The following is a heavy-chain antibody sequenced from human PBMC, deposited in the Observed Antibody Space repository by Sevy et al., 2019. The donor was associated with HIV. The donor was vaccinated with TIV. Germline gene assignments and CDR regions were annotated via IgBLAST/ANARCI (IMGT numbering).Heavy chain of an antibody. CDR1: XYTFSSYG. V-gene: IGHV1-18*01. CDR2: ISDYNGYT. J-gene: IGHJ6*04. D-gene: IGHD1-26*01. CDR3: AXXGYXXRXGXYRPPXXXGMXV. Sequence: ASVKVSCKASXYTFSSYGISWVRQAPGQGLEWMGWISDYNGYTNYAHKFQGRVTMSTETSTRTAYMELRSLRSDDTXXXFCAXXGYXXRXGXYRPPXXXGMXVXXXXTAVTVSS.